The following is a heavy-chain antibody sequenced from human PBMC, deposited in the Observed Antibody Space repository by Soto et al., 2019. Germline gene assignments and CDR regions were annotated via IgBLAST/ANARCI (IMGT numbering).Heavy chain of an antibody. V-gene: IGHV4-4*02. CDR1: GGTISSPDW. CDR3: ARGRGRYSSGWSWFDP. J-gene: IGHJ5*02. Sequence: PSETLSLTCVVSGGTISSPDWWTWVRQPPGKGLEWIGEIFQSGSTNYTPSLESRVTISVDKSKNQFSLTLTSVTAADTAVYFCARGRGRYSSGWSWFDPWGQGILVTVSS. CDR2: IFQSGST. D-gene: IGHD6-19*01.